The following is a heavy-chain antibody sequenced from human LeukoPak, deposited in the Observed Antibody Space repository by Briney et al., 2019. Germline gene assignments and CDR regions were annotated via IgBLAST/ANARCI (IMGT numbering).Heavy chain of an antibody. V-gene: IGHV4-30-4*01. Sequence: SQTPSLTCTVSGGSISGGDFYWSWIRQSPGRGLEWIGYIYYSGSTYYNPSLKSRVTISVDTSKNQFSLNLSSVTAADTAMYYCAREQLVGRRYFDYWGQGTLVTVSS. CDR2: IYYSGST. D-gene: IGHD6-6*01. CDR1: GGSISGGDFY. J-gene: IGHJ4*02. CDR3: AREQLVGRRYFDY.